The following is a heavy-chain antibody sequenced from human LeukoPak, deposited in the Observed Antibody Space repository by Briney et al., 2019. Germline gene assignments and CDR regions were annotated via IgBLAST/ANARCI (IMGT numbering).Heavy chain of an antibody. D-gene: IGHD2-2*01. V-gene: IGHV3-30*18. CDR3: AKDLEVVVPAAMVD. Sequence: HPGGSLRLSCAASGFTFSSYGMHWVRQAPGKGLEWVAVISYDGSNKYYADSVKGRFTISRDNSKNTLYLQMNSLRAEDTAVYYCAKDLEVVVPAAMVDWGQGTLVTVSS. J-gene: IGHJ4*02. CDR2: ISYDGSNK. CDR1: GFTFSSYG.